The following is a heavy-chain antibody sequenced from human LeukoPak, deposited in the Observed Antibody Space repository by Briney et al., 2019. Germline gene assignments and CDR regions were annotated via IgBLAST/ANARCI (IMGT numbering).Heavy chain of an antibody. CDR1: GYTFAGYY. V-gene: IGHV1-2*02. Sequence: GASVKVSCKASGYTFAGYYMHWVRQAPGQGLEWMGWINPDSGGTSSAQKFQGRVTMTRDTSISTAYMELNRLRSDDTAVYYCARAGGGYSSGWGAFDIWGQGTMVTVS. CDR2: INPDSGGT. J-gene: IGHJ3*02. D-gene: IGHD5-18*01. CDR3: ARAGGGYSSGWGAFDI.